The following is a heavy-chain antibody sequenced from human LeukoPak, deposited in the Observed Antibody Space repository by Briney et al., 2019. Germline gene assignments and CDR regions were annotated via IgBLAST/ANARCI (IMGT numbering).Heavy chain of an antibody. D-gene: IGHD2-15*01. CDR2: TSYDGSNK. CDR3: ARNFLWLVAANRDDRTDDY. J-gene: IGHJ4*02. CDR1: GFTFSSYG. V-gene: IGHV3-30*03. Sequence: GGSLRLSCAASGFTFSSYGIHWVRQAPGKGLEWVAATSYDGSNKHYADSVKGRFIISRDNSKNTVYLQMDSLRAEDTAVYYCARNFLWLVAANRDDRTDDYWGQGTLVTVSS.